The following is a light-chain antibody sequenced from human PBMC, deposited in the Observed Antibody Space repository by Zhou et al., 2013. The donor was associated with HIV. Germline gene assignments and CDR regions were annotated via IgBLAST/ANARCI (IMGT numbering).Light chain of an antibody. J-gene: IGKJ4*01. CDR1: EDIKNS. CDR3: QQVYTYPVS. V-gene: IGKV1-9*01. Sequence: DIQLTQSPSYLSASVGDRVTITCRASEDIKNSLNWYQQRPGGAPKLLMFAAATLQRGLPSRFTGRGSGTEFTLTISSLQPDDFATYFCQQVYTYPVSFGGGTTVAIK. CDR2: AAA.